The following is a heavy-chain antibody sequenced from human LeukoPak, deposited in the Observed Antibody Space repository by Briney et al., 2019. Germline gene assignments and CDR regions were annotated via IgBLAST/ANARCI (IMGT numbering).Heavy chain of an antibody. Sequence: ASVKVSCKVSGYTLTELSMHWVRQAPGKGLEWMGGFDPEDGETIYAQKFQGRVTMTEDTSTDTAYMELSSLRSEDTAVYYCATDPRYYYDSSGYPTDAFDIWGQGTMVTVSS. V-gene: IGHV1-24*01. CDR2: FDPEDGET. CDR1: GYTLTELS. J-gene: IGHJ3*02. D-gene: IGHD3-22*01. CDR3: ATDPRYYYDSSGYPTDAFDI.